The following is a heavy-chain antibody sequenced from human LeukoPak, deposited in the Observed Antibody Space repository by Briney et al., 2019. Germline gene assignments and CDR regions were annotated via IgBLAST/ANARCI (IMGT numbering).Heavy chain of an antibody. CDR2: IGTASDT. CDR1: GFTFSSFD. V-gene: IGHV3-13*01. J-gene: IGHJ6*03. CDR3: ARGPPRGKYYYMDV. D-gene: IGHD1-1*01. Sequence: GGALRLSCAASGFTFSSFDVHWVRQPTGQGLEWVSTIGTASDTYYPGSVEGRFTLSRDNAKNSLYLQMNSLTAGDTAVYYCARGPPRGKYYYMDVWGKGTTVTVSS.